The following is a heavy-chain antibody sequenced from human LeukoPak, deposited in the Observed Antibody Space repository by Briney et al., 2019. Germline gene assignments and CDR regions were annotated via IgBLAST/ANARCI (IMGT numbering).Heavy chain of an antibody. V-gene: IGHV4-59*01. D-gene: IGHD3-10*01. J-gene: IGHJ4*02. CDR2: IYGSGST. CDR3: ARGGGESMVRGVADY. Sequence: PSETLSLTCTVSGGSIRRYFWNWIRQPPGKGLEWIGYIYGSGSTTYNPSLKSRVTISVGTSKNQFSLKLRSVTAADTAVYYCARGGGESMVRGVADYWGQGTLVTVSS. CDR1: GGSIRRYF.